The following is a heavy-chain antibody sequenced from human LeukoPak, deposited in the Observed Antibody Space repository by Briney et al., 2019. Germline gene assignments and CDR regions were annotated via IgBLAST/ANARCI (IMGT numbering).Heavy chain of an antibody. J-gene: IGHJ4*02. CDR2: INPNSGGT. CDR3: ARDEKPLADFNY. D-gene: IGHD1-14*01. Sequence: ASVKVSCKASGYTFTGYYMHWVRQAPGQGLEWMGWINPNSGGTNYAQKFQGRVTMTRDTSISTAYMELSGLRSDDTAVYYCARDEKPLADFNYWGQGTLVTVSS. V-gene: IGHV1-2*02. CDR1: GYTFTGYY.